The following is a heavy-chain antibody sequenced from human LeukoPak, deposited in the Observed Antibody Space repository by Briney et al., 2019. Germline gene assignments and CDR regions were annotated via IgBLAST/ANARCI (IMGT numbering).Heavy chain of an antibody. CDR2: ISYDGSNK. D-gene: IGHD3-22*01. CDR1: GFTFSSYA. V-gene: IGHV3-30-3*01. J-gene: IGHJ3*02. CDR3: ASSSYYYDSSGYLGDAFDI. Sequence: GGSLRLSCAASGFTFSSYAMHWVRQAPGKGLEWVAVISYDGSNKYYADSVKGRFTISRDNAKNSLYLQMNSLRAEDTAVYYCASSSYYYDSSGYLGDAFDIWGQGTMVTVSS.